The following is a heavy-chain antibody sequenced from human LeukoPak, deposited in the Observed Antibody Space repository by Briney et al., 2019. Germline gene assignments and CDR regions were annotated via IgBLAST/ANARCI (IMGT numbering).Heavy chain of an antibody. D-gene: IGHD1-7*01. CDR2: FYYSGST. CDR3: ARLSTGTTLNY. V-gene: IGHV4-39*01. Sequence: SETLSLTCTVSGASISSSSYYWGWIRQPPGKGLEWIGTFYYSGSTYYSPSLRSRVTISADTSKNQFSLMLSPVTAADTAVYYCARLSTGTTLNYWGQGTLVTVSS. CDR1: GASISSSSYY. J-gene: IGHJ4*02.